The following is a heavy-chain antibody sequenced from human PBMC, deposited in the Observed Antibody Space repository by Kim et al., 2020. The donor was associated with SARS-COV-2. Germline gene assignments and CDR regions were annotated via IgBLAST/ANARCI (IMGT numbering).Heavy chain of an antibody. J-gene: IGHJ5*02. Sequence: KGRFTSSRDNSKNTLYLQMSSLRAEDTAVYYCVKEGYSYSSGWYGEWFDPWGQGTLVTVSS. D-gene: IGHD6-19*01. CDR3: VKEGYSYSSGWYGEWFDP. V-gene: IGHV3-64D*06.